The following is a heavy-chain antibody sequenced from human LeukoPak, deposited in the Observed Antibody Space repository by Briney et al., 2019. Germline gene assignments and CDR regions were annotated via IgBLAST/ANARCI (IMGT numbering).Heavy chain of an antibody. J-gene: IGHJ6*03. Sequence: GSSVKVSCKASGGTFSSYAISWVRQAPGQGLEWMGGIIPIFGTANYAQKFQGRVTITTDESTSTAYMELSSLGSEDTAVYYCARAVRRYSSSFGHYYYYMDVWGKGTTVTVSS. V-gene: IGHV1-69*05. CDR1: GGTFSSYA. CDR3: ARAVRRYSSSFGHYYYYMDV. CDR2: IIPIFGTA. D-gene: IGHD6-6*01.